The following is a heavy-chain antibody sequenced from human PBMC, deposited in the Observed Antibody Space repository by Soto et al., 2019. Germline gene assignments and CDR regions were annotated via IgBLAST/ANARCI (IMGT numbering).Heavy chain of an antibody. D-gene: IGHD6-13*01. CDR3: ATYSSSWIRYFDY. J-gene: IGHJ4*02. CDR1: GGSISSGGYY. V-gene: IGHV4-31*03. Sequence: TSETLSLTCTVSGGSISSGGYYWSWIRQHPGKGLEWIGYIYYSGSTYYNPSLKSRVTISVDTSKNQFSLKLSSVTAADTAVYYCATYSSSWIRYFDYWGQGTLVTVSS. CDR2: IYYSGST.